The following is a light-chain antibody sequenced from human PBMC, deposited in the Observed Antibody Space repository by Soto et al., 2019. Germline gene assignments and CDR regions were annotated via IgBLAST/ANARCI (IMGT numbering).Light chain of an antibody. CDR2: NAS. CDR3: QQYEGLPLT. CDR1: QNINLL. Sequence: DIQMTQSPSSLSASVGDTVTISCQAGQNINLLLNWYQHKPGKAPALLIYNASNLEEGVPSRFSGSGSGTHFTFTISSLQPDDFATYYCQQYEGLPLTFGGGTRVET. J-gene: IGKJ4*01. V-gene: IGKV1-33*01.